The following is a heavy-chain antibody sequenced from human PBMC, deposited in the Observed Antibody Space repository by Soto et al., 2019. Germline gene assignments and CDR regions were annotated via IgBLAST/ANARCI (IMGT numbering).Heavy chain of an antibody. CDR3: ARDSPHYGDYVGR. CDR2: ISAYNGNT. CDR1: GYTFTSYG. D-gene: IGHD4-17*01. J-gene: IGHJ4*02. Sequence: RASVNVSCKASGYTFTSYGISWVRQAPGQGLEWMGWISAYNGNTNYAQKLQGRVTVTTDTSTSTAYMELRSLRSDDTAVYYCARDSPHYGDYVGRWGQGTLVTVSS. V-gene: IGHV1-18*01.